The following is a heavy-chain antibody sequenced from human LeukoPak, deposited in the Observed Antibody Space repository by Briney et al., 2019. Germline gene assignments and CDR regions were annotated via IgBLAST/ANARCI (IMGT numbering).Heavy chain of an antibody. V-gene: IGHV3-23*01. CDR1: GFTFSSYA. CDR2: ISGSGGST. Sequence: PGGSLRLSCAASGFTFSSYAMSWVRQAPGKGLEWVSAISGSGGSTYYADSVKGRFTISRDNSKNTLYLQMNSLRAEDTAAYYCAKDLVVVPAAIDYFDYWGQGTLVTVSS. D-gene: IGHD2-2*01. CDR3: AKDLVVVPAAIDYFDY. J-gene: IGHJ4*02.